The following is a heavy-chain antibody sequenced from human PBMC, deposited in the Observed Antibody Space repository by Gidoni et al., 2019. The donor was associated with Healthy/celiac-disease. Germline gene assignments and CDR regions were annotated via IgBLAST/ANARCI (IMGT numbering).Heavy chain of an antibody. V-gene: IGHV3-33*01. J-gene: IGHJ6*02. CDR1: GFTFRRDG. D-gene: IGHD3-10*01. CDR3: ARDRITMVRGETYGMDV. CDR2: IWYDGSNK. Sequence: QVQLVESGGGVVQPGRSLRLSCAASGFTFRRDGMHWVRQAPGKGLEWVAVIWYDGSNKYYADSVKGRFTISRDNSKNTLYLQMNSLRAEDTAVYYCARDRITMVRGETYGMDVWGQGTTVTVSS.